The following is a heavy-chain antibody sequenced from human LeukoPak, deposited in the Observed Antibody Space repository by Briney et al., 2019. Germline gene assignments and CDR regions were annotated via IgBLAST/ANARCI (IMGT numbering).Heavy chain of an antibody. V-gene: IGHV4-30-4*08. D-gene: IGHD1-1*01. Sequence: SQTLSLTCSVSGASVSSDDYYWSWIRQPPGKALEWIGYIYHSGSTYYNPSLKSRVVISVDTSKNQFSLKLSSVTAADTAVYYCARELEPLIDYWGQGTLVTVSS. CDR3: ARELEPLIDY. CDR2: IYHSGST. J-gene: IGHJ4*02. CDR1: GASVSSDDYY.